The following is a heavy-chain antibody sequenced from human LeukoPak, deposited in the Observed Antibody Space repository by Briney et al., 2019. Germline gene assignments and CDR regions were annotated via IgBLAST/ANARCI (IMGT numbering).Heavy chain of an antibody. CDR1: GYSISSGYY. V-gene: IGHV4-38-2*02. Sequence: SETLSLTCTVSGYSISSGYYCGWIRQPPGKGLEWIGSIYHSGSTYYSPSLKSRVTISVDTSKNQFSLKLSSVTAADTAVYYCARTEYSSSPYYYYYMDVWGKGTTVTVSS. CDR2: IYHSGST. CDR3: ARTEYSSSPYYYYYMDV. J-gene: IGHJ6*03. D-gene: IGHD6-6*01.